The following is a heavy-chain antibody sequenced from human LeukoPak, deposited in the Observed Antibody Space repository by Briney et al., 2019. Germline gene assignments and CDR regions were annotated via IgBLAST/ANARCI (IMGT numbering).Heavy chain of an antibody. CDR3: ARITGTGDSVYYGMDV. D-gene: IGHD1-20*01. J-gene: IGHJ6*02. CDR1: GGSFSGYY. CDR2: INHSGST. Sequence: SETLSLTCAVYGGSFSGYYWSWIRQPPGKGLEWIGEINHSGSTNYNPSLKSRVTISVDTSKNQFSLKLSSVTAADTAVYYCARITGTGDSVYYGMDVRGQGTTVTVSS. V-gene: IGHV4-34*01.